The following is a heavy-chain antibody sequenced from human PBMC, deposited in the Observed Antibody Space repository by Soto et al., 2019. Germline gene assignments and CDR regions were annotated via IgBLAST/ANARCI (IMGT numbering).Heavy chain of an antibody. D-gene: IGHD3-3*01. CDR3: AATDFPSPGGGP. CDR1: GFSFLSFA. CDR2: VVVATGNT. Sequence: ASVKVSCKASGFSFLSFAVQWVRQTRGQRLEWIGSVVVATGNTVYSPKFQDRATITGDMSTNIAYMYLGSLTSEDTAIYYCAATDFPSPGGGPWGQATLVTVYS. V-gene: IGHV1-58*01. J-gene: IGHJ5*02.